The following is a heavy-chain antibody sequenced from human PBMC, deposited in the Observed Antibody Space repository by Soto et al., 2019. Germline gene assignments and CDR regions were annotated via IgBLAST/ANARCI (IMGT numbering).Heavy chain of an antibody. CDR1: GGAFSSYA. V-gene: IGHV1-69*12. CDR2: IIPIFGTA. CDR3: ARSGYSGSYLNWFDP. Sequence: QVQLVQSGAAVKKPGSSVKVSCKASGGAFSSYAISWVRQAPGQGLEWMGGIIPIFGTANYAQKFQGRVTITADESTSTAYMELSSLRSEDTAVYYCARSGYSGSYLNWFDPWGQGTLVTVSS. D-gene: IGHD1-26*01. J-gene: IGHJ5*02.